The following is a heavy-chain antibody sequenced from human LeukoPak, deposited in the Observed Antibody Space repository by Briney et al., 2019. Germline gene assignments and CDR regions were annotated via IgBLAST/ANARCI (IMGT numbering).Heavy chain of an antibody. Sequence: PGGSLRLSCAASGFTFSRYWMHCVRQAPGKGLLWVSRINSDGSSTYYADSVKGRFTTSRDNAKNALHLQMNSLTAEDTAVYYCVLDLFSSFAFDIWGQGTMVTVSS. CDR1: GFTFSRYW. D-gene: IGHD3/OR15-3a*01. CDR3: VLDLFSSFAFDI. V-gene: IGHV3-74*01. J-gene: IGHJ3*02. CDR2: INSDGSST.